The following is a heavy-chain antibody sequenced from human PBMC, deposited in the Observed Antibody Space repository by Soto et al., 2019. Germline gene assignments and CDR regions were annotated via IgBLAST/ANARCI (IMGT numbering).Heavy chain of an antibody. D-gene: IGHD6-6*01. CDR2: ISDSGGLT. Sequence: GGSLRLSCAASGFAFSSHPMSWVRQAPERGLEWVSGISDSGGLTYNADSVKGRFTISRVNSKNTLYLQMNSLRAEDTALYYCARRAFGSSRSFDIWGQGTMVTVSS. CDR3: ARRAFGSSRSFDI. V-gene: IGHV3-23*01. J-gene: IGHJ3*02. CDR1: GFAFSSHP.